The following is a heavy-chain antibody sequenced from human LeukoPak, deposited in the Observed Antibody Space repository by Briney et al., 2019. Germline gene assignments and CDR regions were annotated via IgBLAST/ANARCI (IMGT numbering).Heavy chain of an antibody. J-gene: IGHJ4*02. D-gene: IGHD2-15*01. CDR1: GITFRSYG. CDR2: IWYDGSNK. V-gene: IGHV3-30*02. CDR3: ATDRATQYFDY. Sequence: QTGGSLRLSCAASGITFRSYGMHWVRQAPGKGLEWVAFIWYDGSNKYYADSVKGRFTISRDNSRNTLFLQMNSLRAEDTAVYYCATDRATQYFDYWGQRTLVSVSS.